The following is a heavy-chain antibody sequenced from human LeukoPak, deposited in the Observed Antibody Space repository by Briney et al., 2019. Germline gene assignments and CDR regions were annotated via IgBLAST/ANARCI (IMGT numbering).Heavy chain of an antibody. Sequence: PGGSLRLSCAASGFTFSSYAMSWVRQAPGKGLEWVSAISGSGGSTYYADSVEGRFTISRDNSKNTLYLQMNSLRAEDTAVYYCAKDQDSSGWYDYWGQGTLVTVSS. J-gene: IGHJ4*02. CDR3: AKDQDSSGWYDY. V-gene: IGHV3-23*01. CDR2: ISGSGGST. D-gene: IGHD6-19*01. CDR1: GFTFSSYA.